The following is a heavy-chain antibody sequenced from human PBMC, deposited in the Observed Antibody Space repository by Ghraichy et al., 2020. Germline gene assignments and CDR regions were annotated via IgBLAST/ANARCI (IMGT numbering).Heavy chain of an antibody. J-gene: IGHJ4*02. V-gene: IGHV3-9*01. CDR1: GFTFDDYA. CDR2: ISWNSGSI. CDR3: AKVIDIVVVVAAFDY. Sequence: GGSLRLSCAASGFTFDDYAMHWVRQAPGKGLEWVSGISWNSGSIGYADSVKGRFTISRDNAKNSLYLQMNSLRAEDTALYYCAKVIDIVVVVAAFDYWGQGTLVTVSS. D-gene: IGHD2-15*01.